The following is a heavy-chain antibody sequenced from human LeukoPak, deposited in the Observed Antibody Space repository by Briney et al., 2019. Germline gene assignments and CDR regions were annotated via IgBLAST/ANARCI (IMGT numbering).Heavy chain of an antibody. CDR1: GGSISSYY. Sequence: PSETLSLTCTVSGGSISSYYWSWIRQPPGKGLEWIGYIYYSGSTNYNPSLKSRVTISVDTSKNQFSLKLSSVTAADTAVYYCARSHGLYCTNGVGYTYSYYMAVWGKGTTVTVSS. D-gene: IGHD2-8*01. CDR2: IYYSGST. CDR3: ARSHGLYCTNGVGYTYSYYMAV. V-gene: IGHV4-59*12. J-gene: IGHJ6*03.